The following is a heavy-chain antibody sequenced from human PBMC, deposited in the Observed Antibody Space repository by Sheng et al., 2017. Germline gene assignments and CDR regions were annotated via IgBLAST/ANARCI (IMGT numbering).Heavy chain of an antibody. V-gene: IGHV4-38-2*01. J-gene: IGHJ3*02. Sequence: QVQLQESGPGLVKPSETLSLTCAVSGYSISSGYYWGWIRQPPGKGLEWIGSIYHSGSTYYNPSLKSRVTISVDTSKNQFSLKLSSVTAADTAVYYCARSITMVRGVDDAFDIWGQGTMVTVSS. D-gene: IGHD3-10*01. CDR3: ARSITMVRGVDDAFDI. CDR2: IYHSGST. CDR1: GYSISSGYY.